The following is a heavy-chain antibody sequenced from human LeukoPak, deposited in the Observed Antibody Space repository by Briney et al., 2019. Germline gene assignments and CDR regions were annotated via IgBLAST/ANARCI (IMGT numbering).Heavy chain of an antibody. CDR1: GGSISSYY. V-gene: IGHV4-59*01. CDR2: IYYSGST. Sequence: PSETLSLTCTVSGGSISSYYWSWIRQPPGKGLEWIGYIYYSGSTNYSPSRKSRVPILVDTSKNQFSLKLSSVTAADTAVYYCARESEGCGGDCYDAFDIWGQGTMVTVSS. J-gene: IGHJ3*02. D-gene: IGHD2-21*02. CDR3: ARESEGCGGDCYDAFDI.